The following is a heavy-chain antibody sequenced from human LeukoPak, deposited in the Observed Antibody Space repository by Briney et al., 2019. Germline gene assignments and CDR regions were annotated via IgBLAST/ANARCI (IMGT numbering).Heavy chain of an antibody. J-gene: IGHJ4*02. Sequence: GGSLRLSCAASGCTLSIYWMSWVRQAPGTGLEWVANIDQDGREKSFVDSVRRRFSISRDNAKNTLYLQMNSLRAEDTAVYYCARGESAAAGTVPYFDYWGQGTLVTVSS. CDR2: IDQDGREK. CDR1: GCTLSIYW. CDR3: ARGESAAAGTVPYFDY. D-gene: IGHD6-13*01. V-gene: IGHV3-7*03.